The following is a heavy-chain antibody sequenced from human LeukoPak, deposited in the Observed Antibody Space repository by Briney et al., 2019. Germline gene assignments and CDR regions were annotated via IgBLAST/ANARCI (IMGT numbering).Heavy chain of an antibody. CDR2: ISGSGGST. Sequence: GGSLRLSCAASGFTFSSYAMSWVRQAPGKGLEWVSAISGSGGSTYYADSVKGRFTISRDSSKNTLYLQMNSLRAEDTAVYYCAKGDQYYYGSGSYFDWFDPWGQGTLVTVSS. D-gene: IGHD3-10*01. J-gene: IGHJ5*02. V-gene: IGHV3-23*01. CDR3: AKGDQYYYGSGSYFDWFDP. CDR1: GFTFSSYA.